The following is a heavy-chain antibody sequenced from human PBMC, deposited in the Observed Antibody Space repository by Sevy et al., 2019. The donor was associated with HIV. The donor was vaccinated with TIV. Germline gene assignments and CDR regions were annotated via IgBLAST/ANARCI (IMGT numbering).Heavy chain of an antibody. CDR1: GFIFSSYD. J-gene: IGHJ4*02. CDR2: ISSGGCI. D-gene: IGHD7-27*01. Sequence: GGSLRLSCAASGFIFSSYDMNWIRQAPGRGLECLAYISSGGCIYYTDVAKGRLTISRDNVKNSVYLQMNSLSDDDSAIFYCARDRAWGFDAWGQGTLVTVSS. V-gene: IGHV3-48*02. CDR3: ARDRAWGFDA.